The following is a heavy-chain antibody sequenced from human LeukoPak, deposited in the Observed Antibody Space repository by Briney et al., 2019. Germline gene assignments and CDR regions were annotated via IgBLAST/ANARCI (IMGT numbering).Heavy chain of an antibody. CDR1: GFTFSSYA. V-gene: IGHV3-64D*06. CDR3: ARESYDYVWGSYRYFDY. CDR2: ISSNGGST. J-gene: IGHJ4*02. D-gene: IGHD3-16*02. Sequence: GGSLRLSCSASGFTFSSYAMHWVRQAPGKGLEYVSAISSNGGSTYYADSVKGRFTVSRDNSKNTLYLQMSSLRAEDTAVYYCARESYDYVWGSYRYFDYWGQGTLVTVSS.